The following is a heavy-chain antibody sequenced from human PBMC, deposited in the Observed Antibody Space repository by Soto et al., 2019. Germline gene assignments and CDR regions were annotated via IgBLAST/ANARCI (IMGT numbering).Heavy chain of an antibody. D-gene: IGHD1-26*01. CDR1: KQSFLTYC. CDR3: TRGLGPSVLNDAFDI. CDR2: VYPVDSDT. Sequence: PGESMKVSCNGAKQSFLTYCICCILKKHLKGLEWIGIVYPVDSDTRYNPSFDGHVTILSDKSINTVYLQWNSLRPSDTAMYYCTRGLGPSVLNDAFDIWGQGTMVTVS. V-gene: IGHV5-51*01. J-gene: IGHJ3*02.